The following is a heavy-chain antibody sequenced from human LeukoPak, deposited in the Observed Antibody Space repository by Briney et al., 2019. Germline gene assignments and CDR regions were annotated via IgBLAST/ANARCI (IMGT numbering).Heavy chain of an antibody. Sequence: GESLKISCKGSGYRFNEYWSAWVRQMPGRGLEWMGIIYPRDSDTRYSPSFQGQVTVSADTSINIAYLQWSSLKASDTAMYYCARQSPNAIDYWGQGTLVTVSS. CDR2: IYPRDSDT. D-gene: IGHD2-8*01. CDR3: ARQSPNAIDY. V-gene: IGHV5-51*01. J-gene: IGHJ4*02. CDR1: GYRFNEYW.